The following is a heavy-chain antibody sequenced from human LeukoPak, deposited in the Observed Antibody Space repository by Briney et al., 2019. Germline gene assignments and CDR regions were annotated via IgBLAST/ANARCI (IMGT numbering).Heavy chain of an antibody. CDR1: GFTFSSYA. Sequence: GGSLRLSCAASGFTFSSYAMHWVRQAPGKGLEWVAVISYDGSNKYYADSVKGRFTISRDNSKNTLYLQMNRLRAEDTAVYYCARDGDGYNPAPFDYWGQGTLVTVSS. J-gene: IGHJ4*02. CDR3: ARDGDGYNPAPFDY. V-gene: IGHV3-30*01. CDR2: ISYDGSNK. D-gene: IGHD5-24*01.